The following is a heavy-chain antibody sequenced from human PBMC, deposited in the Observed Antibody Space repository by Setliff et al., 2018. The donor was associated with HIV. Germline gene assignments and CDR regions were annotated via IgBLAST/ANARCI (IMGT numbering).Heavy chain of an antibody. D-gene: IGHD7-27*01. V-gene: IGHV3-21*01. J-gene: IGHJ4*02. CDR3: ARDPEELGIFDY. CDR1: GLNFNKDG. Sequence: GGSLRLSCAASGLNFNKDGINWVRQAPGKGLEWVSSISISGKYIYYADSVKGRFAISRDNAKKSLYLQMNSLRAEDTAVYYCARDPEELGIFDYWGQGTLVTVSS. CDR2: ISISGKYI.